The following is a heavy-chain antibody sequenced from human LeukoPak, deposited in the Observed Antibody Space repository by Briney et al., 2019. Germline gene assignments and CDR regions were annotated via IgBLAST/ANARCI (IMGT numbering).Heavy chain of an antibody. CDR3: ARHVGCSSTSCYTPVRD. D-gene: IGHD2-2*02. J-gene: IGHJ4*02. CDR1: GGSISSYY. CDR2: IYYSGST. Sequence: SETLSLTCTVSGGSISSYYWSWIRQPPGKGLERIGYIYYSGSTNYNPSLKSRVTISVDTSKNQFSLKLSSVTAADTAVYYCARHVGCSSTSCYTPVRDWGQGTLVTVSS. V-gene: IGHV4-59*08.